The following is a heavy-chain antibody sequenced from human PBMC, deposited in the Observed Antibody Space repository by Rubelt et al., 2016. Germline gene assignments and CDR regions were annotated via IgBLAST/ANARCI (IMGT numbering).Heavy chain of an antibody. Sequence: VQLVESVGGLVQAGGSLRLSCAASGFTFSKFWMTWVRQAPGKGLEWVAYTSASGRYTNYADSVKGRFTISRDNAKDSLYLQMNSLRAEDTAVYYCARVVSIWGQGTMVSVSS. CDR2: TSASGRYT. V-gene: IGHV3-11*05. J-gene: IGHJ3*02. CDR3: ARVVSI. CDR1: GFTFSKFW. D-gene: IGHD6-6*01.